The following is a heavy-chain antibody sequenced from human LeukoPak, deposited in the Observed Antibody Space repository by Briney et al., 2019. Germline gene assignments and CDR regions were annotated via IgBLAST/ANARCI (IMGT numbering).Heavy chain of an antibody. CDR3: ARHSGTYMDY. CDR1: XGSISGSY. J-gene: IGHJ4*02. CDR2: IYYSGRT. Sequence: SETLSLTCTVSXGSISGSYWNWIRQPPGKGLEWIGNIYYSGRTNYNPSLKSRVTISVDASKNQVSLKLTSVTAADTAVYYCARHSGTYMDYWGQGTLVTASS. D-gene: IGHD1-26*01. V-gene: IGHV4-59*08.